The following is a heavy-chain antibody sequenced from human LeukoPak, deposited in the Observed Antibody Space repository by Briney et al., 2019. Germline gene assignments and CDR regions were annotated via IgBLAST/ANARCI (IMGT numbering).Heavy chain of an antibody. CDR1: GFTFSSNW. Sequence: GGSLRLSSAASGFTFSSNWMSWGRQAPGKGLEWVANINQDGSAKYYVDSVKGRFTMSRDNAKNSVYLQMNNLRAEDTALYYCARGDYYDSSGDYTDAFDIWGQGTMVTVSS. CDR2: INQDGSAK. CDR3: ARGDYYDSSGDYTDAFDI. V-gene: IGHV3-7*01. D-gene: IGHD3-22*01. J-gene: IGHJ3*02.